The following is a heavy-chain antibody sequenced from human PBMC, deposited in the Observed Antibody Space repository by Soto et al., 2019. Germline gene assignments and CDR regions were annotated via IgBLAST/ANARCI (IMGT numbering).Heavy chain of an antibody. J-gene: IGHJ6*02. CDR2: INHSGST. CDR3: ARGRGRYCSSTSCYALWTYYYYGMDV. D-gene: IGHD2-2*01. Sequence: DTLSLTCAVYGGSFSGYYWSWIRQPPGKGLEWIGEINHSGSTNYNPSLKSRVTISVDTSKNQFSLKLSSVTAADTAVYYCARGRGRYCSSTSCYALWTYYYYGMDVWGQGTTVTVSS. CDR1: GGSFSGYY. V-gene: IGHV4-34*01.